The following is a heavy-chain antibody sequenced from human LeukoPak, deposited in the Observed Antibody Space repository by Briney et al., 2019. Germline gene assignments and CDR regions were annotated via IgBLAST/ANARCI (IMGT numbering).Heavy chain of an antibody. CDR3: ARIDRAVAGTIDY. V-gene: IGHV4-39*07. CDR1: GGSITSATYY. CDR2: IYYSGST. Sequence: SETLSLTCTVSGGSITSATYYWGWIRQPPGKGLEWIGTIYYSGSTNYNPSLKSRVTISVDTSRNQLSLKLSSVTAADTAVYYCARIDRAVAGTIDYWGQGTLVTVSS. J-gene: IGHJ4*02. D-gene: IGHD6-19*01.